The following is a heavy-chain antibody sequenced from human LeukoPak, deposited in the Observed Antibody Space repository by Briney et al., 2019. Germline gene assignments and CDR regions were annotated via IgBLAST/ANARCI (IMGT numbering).Heavy chain of an antibody. CDR3: ARDFRNAGDY. CDR2: ISDSGGRT. J-gene: IGHJ4*02. CDR1: GITLSNYG. Sequence: GGSLRLSCAVSGITLSNYGMSWVRQAPGKGLEWVAGISDSGGRTNYADSVKGRFTISRDNPKNTLYLQMNSLRAEDTAVYYCARDFRNAGDYWGQGTLVTVSS. D-gene: IGHD1-14*01. V-gene: IGHV3-23*01.